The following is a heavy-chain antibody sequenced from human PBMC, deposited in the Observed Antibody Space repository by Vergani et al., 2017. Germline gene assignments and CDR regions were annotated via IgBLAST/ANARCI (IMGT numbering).Heavy chain of an antibody. Sequence: QVQLVESGGGVVQTGRSLRLSCTSSGFTFSTYAMHWVRQAPGKGLEWVAIIYYDGIKKYYADSVKGRFTISRDNSRNTLDLLMSSLRAEDTAIYYCVREGSYCGATTCRNPSYVYYYHMDVWGEGTTVTVSS. CDR2: IYYDGIKK. D-gene: IGHD2-21*01. CDR3: VREGSYCGATTCRNPSYVYYYHMDV. V-gene: IGHV3-33*01. J-gene: IGHJ6*03. CDR1: GFTFSTYA.